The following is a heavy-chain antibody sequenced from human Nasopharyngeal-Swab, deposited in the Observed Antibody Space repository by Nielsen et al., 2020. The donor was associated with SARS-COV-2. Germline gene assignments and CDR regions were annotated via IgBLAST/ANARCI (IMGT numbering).Heavy chain of an antibody. CDR1: GFTFSSYA. V-gene: IGHV3-23*01. CDR2: ISGSGGST. D-gene: IGHD3-22*01. Sequence: GESLKISCAASGFTFSSYAMSWVRQAPGKGLEWVSAISGSGGSTYYADSVKGRFTISRDNSKNTLHLQMNSLRAEDTAVYYCAKALGSSGYYFFDYWGQGTLVTVSS. CDR3: AKALGSSGYYFFDY. J-gene: IGHJ4*02.